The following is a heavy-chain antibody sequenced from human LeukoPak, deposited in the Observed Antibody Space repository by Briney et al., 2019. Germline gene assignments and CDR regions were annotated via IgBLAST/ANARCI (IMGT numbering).Heavy chain of an antibody. CDR2: IKQGGSEK. CDR3: ARLLRITMIVGPLEDAFDI. J-gene: IGHJ3*02. Sequence: GGSLRLSCAASGFTFSSYWMSWVRQAPGKGLEWVANIKQGGSEKYYVDSVKGRFTISRDNAKNSLYLQMNSLRAEDTAVYSCARLLRITMIVGPLEDAFDIWGQGTMVIVSS. CDR1: GFTFSSYW. V-gene: IGHV3-7*01. D-gene: IGHD3-22*01.